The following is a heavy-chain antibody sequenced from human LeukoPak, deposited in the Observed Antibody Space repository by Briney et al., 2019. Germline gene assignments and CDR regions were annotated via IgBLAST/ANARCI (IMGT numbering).Heavy chain of an antibody. D-gene: IGHD2-2*01. CDR2: IRYDGSNK. CDR3: AKDSGGYCSSTSCQPGGY. J-gene: IGHJ4*02. V-gene: IGHV3-30*02. CDR1: GFTFSSYG. Sequence: GGSLRLSCAASGFTFSSYGMHWVRQAPGKGLEWVAFIRYDGSNKYYADSVKGRFTISRDKSKNTLYLQMNSLRAEDTAVYYCAKDSGGYCSSTSCQPGGYWGQGTLVTVSS.